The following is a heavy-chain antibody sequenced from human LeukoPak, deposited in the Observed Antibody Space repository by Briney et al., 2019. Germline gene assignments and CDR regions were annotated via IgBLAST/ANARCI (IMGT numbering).Heavy chain of an antibody. V-gene: IGHV1-2*02. J-gene: IGHJ3*02. D-gene: IGHD3-9*01. CDR3: ARGGKILRYFDWLHTADAFDI. CDR2: INPNSGGT. Sequence: GASVKVSCKASGYTFTGYYMHWVRQAPGQGLEWMGWINPNSGGTNYAQKFQGRVTMTRDTSISTAYMELSSLRSEDTAVYYCARGGKILRYFDWLHTADAFDIWGQGTMVTVSS. CDR1: GYTFTGYY.